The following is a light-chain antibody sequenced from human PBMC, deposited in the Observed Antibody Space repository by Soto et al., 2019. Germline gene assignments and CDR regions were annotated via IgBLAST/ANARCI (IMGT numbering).Light chain of an antibody. CDR3: ASWYDSLSGNWV. Sequence: QSVLTQPPSASGIPGQGVTISCSGSDSNIGTNYVYWYQQRPGTAPKLLIYRINQRPSGVPDRFSATKSGTAASLAISGLRSEDEADYYCASWYDSLSGNWVFGGGTKLTVL. CDR1: DSNIGTNY. V-gene: IGLV1-47*01. J-gene: IGLJ3*02. CDR2: RIN.